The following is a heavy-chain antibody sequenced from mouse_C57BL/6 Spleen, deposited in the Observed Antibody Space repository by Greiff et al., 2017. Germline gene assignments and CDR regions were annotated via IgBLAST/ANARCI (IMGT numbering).Heavy chain of an antibody. J-gene: IGHJ1*03. Sequence: QVQLQQSGAELVKPGASVKISCKASGYAFSSYWMNWVKQRPGKGLEWIGQIYPGDGDTNYNGKFKGKATLTADKSSSTAYMQLSSLTSEDSAVYFCAREDGYYRYFDVWGTGTTVTVSS. D-gene: IGHD2-3*01. CDR2: IYPGDGDT. CDR1: GYAFSSYW. CDR3: AREDGYYRYFDV. V-gene: IGHV1-80*01.